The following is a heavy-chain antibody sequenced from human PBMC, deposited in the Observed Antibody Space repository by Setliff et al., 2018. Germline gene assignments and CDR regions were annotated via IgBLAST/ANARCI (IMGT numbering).Heavy chain of an antibody. CDR3: TTDYGSESYY. CDR2: VKNRRDGGTT. J-gene: IGHJ4*02. CDR1: GFTVSDAW. D-gene: IGHD3-10*01. Sequence: SCVVSGFTVSDAWMSWVRQAPGKGLEWVGRVKNRRDGGTTDYAAPVKGRFTISRDDSKNTLYLQMNSLKTEDTAVYYCTTDYGSESYYWGQGTLVTVSS. V-gene: IGHV3-15*01.